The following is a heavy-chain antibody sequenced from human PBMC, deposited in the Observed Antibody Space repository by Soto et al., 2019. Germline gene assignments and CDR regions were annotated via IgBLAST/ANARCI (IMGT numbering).Heavy chain of an antibody. CDR2: IYHSGST. J-gene: IGHJ6*02. CDR3: ARRYSSSWYYGFYYYGMDV. CDR1: GGSISSSNW. D-gene: IGHD6-13*01. V-gene: IGHV4-4*02. Sequence: SSETLSLTCAVSGGSISSSNWWSWVRQPPGKGLEWIGEIYHSGSTNYNPSLKSRVTISVDKSKNQFSLKLSSVTAADTAVYYCARRYSSSWYYGFYYYGMDVCGQGTTVTVSS.